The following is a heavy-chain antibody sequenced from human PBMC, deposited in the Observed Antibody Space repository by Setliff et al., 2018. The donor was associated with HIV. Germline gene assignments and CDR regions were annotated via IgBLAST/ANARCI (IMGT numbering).Heavy chain of an antibody. Sequence: ASVKVSCKASGYTFTSFGINWVRQAPGQGLEWMGSINPSGGSTSYAQKFQGRVTMTTDTSTSTAYMELWSLRSDDTAIYYCARSSTAGFDFWGQGTLVTVSS. CDR3: ARSSTAGFDF. V-gene: IGHV1-18*01. CDR1: GYTFTSFG. J-gene: IGHJ4*02. CDR2: INPSGGST. D-gene: IGHD6-19*01.